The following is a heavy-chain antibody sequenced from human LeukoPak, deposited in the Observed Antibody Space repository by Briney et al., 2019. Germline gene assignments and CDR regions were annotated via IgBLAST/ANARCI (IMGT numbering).Heavy chain of an antibody. J-gene: IGHJ4*02. V-gene: IGHV3-7*01. CDR2: IKQDGSEK. CDR1: GFTFSSYW. Sequence: GGSLRLSCAASGFTFSSYWMSWVRQAPGKGLEWVANIKQDGSEKYYVDSVKGRFTISRDNAKNSLYLQMNSLRAEDTAVYYCARVGGFDSSGYYGGYWGQGNLVTVSS. D-gene: IGHD3-22*01. CDR3: ARVGGFDSSGYYGGY.